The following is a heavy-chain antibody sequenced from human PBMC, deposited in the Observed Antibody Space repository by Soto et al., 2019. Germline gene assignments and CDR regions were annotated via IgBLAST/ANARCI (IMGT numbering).Heavy chain of an antibody. Sequence: GGSLRLSCAASGFTFSSYAMSWVRQAPGKGLEWVSAISGSGGSTYYADSVKGRFTISRDNSKNTLYLQMNSLRAEDTAVYYCAKDLTYYDFWSGYAAPNWFDPWGQGTLVTVSS. CDR3: AKDLTYYDFWSGYAAPNWFDP. CDR1: GFTFSSYA. V-gene: IGHV3-23*01. CDR2: ISGSGGST. J-gene: IGHJ5*02. D-gene: IGHD3-3*01.